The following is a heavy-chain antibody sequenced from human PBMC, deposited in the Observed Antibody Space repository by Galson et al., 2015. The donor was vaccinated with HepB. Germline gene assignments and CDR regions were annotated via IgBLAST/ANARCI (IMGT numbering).Heavy chain of an antibody. CDR2: IKSDGSTT. CDR3: ARERPPYYDTMTGYYKVIGYYGMDV. V-gene: IGHV3-74*01. J-gene: IGHJ6*02. D-gene: IGHD3-9*01. CDR1: GFTFSSYW. Sequence: LRLSCAASGFTFSSYWMHWVRQAPGKGLVWVSRIKSDGSTTTYADSVKGRFTISRDNAKNTLYLQMNSLRGEDTAVSYCARERPPYYDTMTGYYKVIGYYGMDVWGQGTTVTVSS.